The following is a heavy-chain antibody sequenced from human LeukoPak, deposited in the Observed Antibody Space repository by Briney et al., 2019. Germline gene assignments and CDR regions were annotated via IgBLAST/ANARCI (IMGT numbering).Heavy chain of an antibody. CDR2: INWNGGST. Sequence: GWSLRLSCAASGFTFDDYGMSWVRQAPGKGLEWVSGINWNGGSTGYADSVKGRFTISRDNAKNSLYLQMNSLRAEDTALYYCARANRYSYGHYFDYWGQGTLVTVSS. D-gene: IGHD5-18*01. V-gene: IGHV3-20*04. CDR3: ARANRYSYGHYFDY. CDR1: GFTFDDYG. J-gene: IGHJ4*02.